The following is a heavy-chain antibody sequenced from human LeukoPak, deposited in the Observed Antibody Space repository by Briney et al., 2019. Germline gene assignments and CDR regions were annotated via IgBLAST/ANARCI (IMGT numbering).Heavy chain of an antibody. D-gene: IGHD3-3*01. CDR2: IYYSGRT. V-gene: IGHV4-39*07. CDR3: ARGPFGVVMPAYFDY. Sequence: PSETLSLTCNVSGDSISSRSYYWGWIRQPPGKGLEWIGSIYYSGRTSYNPSLKSRVTMSLDTSKNQFSLKLTSVTAADTAVYYCARGPFGVVMPAYFDYWGQGTLVTVSS. J-gene: IGHJ4*02. CDR1: GDSISSRSYY.